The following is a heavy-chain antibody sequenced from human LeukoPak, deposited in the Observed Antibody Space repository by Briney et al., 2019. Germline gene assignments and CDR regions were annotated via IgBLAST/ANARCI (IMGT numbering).Heavy chain of an antibody. J-gene: IGHJ4*02. V-gene: IGHV3-30*18. CDR3: AKSSYLEN. CDR2: ISNGGSYK. CDR1: GFTFSTYG. Sequence: GGSLRLSCEASGFTFSTYGMHWVRQAPGKGLEWVAGISNGGSYKYYADSVKGRFTISRDNSRNTLYLQMNSLRADDTAVYYCAKSSYLENWGQGTLVTVSS.